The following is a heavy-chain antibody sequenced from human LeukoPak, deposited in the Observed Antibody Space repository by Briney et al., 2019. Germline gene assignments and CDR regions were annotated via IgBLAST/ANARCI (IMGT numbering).Heavy chain of an antibody. J-gene: IGHJ4*02. CDR2: ISFDGSDK. CDR1: GFTFSSYG. V-gene: IGHV3-30*03. CDR3: ARAPGDITIIVDY. Sequence: GGSLRLSCAASGFTFSSYGLHWVRQAPGKGLEWVAVISFDGSDKYYADSVKGRFTISRDNSKNTLYLQMNSLRAEDTAAYYCARAPGDITIIVDYWGQGTLVTVSS. D-gene: IGHD3-22*01.